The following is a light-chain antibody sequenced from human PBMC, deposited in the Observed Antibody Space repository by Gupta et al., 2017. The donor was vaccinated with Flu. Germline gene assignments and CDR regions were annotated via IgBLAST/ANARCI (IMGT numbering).Light chain of an antibody. CDR1: KLGDTY. Sequence: SYDLSQPPSVSVSPGQTASITCSGDKLGDTYACWYQQKPGQSPVLVIYQDIKRPSGIPERFSGSNSGNTATLTISGTQAMDEADYYCQAWDSSAAWVFGGGTKLTVL. J-gene: IGLJ3*02. V-gene: IGLV3-1*01. CDR2: QDI. CDR3: QAWDSSAAWV.